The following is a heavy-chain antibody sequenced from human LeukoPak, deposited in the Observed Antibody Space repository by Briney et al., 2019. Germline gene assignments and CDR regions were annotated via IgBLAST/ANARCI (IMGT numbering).Heavy chain of an antibody. V-gene: IGHV3-66*01. CDR2: IYSGGST. Sequence: PGGSLRLSCAASGFTVGINYMIWVRQAPGKGLEWVSVIYSGGSTDYADSVKGRFTVSRDNSKNTVYLQMNSLRAEDTAVYYCARVYSSGGFDCWGQGTLVTVSS. J-gene: IGHJ4*02. CDR1: GFTVGINY. CDR3: ARVYSSGGFDC. D-gene: IGHD6-25*01.